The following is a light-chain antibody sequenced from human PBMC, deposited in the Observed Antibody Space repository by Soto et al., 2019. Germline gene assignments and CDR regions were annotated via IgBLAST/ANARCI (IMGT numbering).Light chain of an antibody. CDR1: QGIIDY. Sequence: DIQMTQSPSSLSASVGDTVTITCRASQGIIDYLAWYQQRPGKVPKLLIYAASTFQTGVPSRCSGSGAGTDFTLTISSLQPEDVATYYCQEYYRAPRTFGQGTKVEIK. CDR3: QEYYRAPRT. CDR2: AAS. V-gene: IGKV1-27*01. J-gene: IGKJ1*01.